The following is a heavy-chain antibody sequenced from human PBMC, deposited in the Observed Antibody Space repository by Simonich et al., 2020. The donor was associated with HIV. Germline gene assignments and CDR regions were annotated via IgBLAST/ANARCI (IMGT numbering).Heavy chain of an antibody. CDR3: ARGFYQRLYYFDY. CDR2: INHSGST. Sequence: QVQLQQWGAGLLKPSETLSLTCAVYGGSFSGYYWSWIRQPPGKGLEWIGEINHSGSTNHNPSPKSRVTISVDTSKNQFSLKLSSVTAADTAVYYCARGFYQRLYYFDYWGQGTLVTVSS. V-gene: IGHV4-34*01. J-gene: IGHJ4*02. CDR1: GGSFSGYY. D-gene: IGHD2-2*01.